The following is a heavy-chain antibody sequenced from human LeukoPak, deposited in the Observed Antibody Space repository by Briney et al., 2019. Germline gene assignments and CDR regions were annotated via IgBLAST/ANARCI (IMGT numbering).Heavy chain of an antibody. CDR3: ARYGVSSSRSYIDY. CDR2: ISYDSDYI. CDR1: GFTSSTYS. V-gene: IGHV3-21*01. D-gene: IGHD2-2*01. J-gene: IGHJ4*02. Sequence: PGGSLRLSCEASGFTSSTYSMNWVRQAPGKGLEWVSSISYDSDYIYYADSVKGRFTISRDNAKNSLYLQMNSLRADDTAVYYCARYGVSSSRSYIDYWGQGTLVTVSS.